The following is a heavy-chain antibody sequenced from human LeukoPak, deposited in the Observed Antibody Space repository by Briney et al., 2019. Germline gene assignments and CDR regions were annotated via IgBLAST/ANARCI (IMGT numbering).Heavy chain of an antibody. V-gene: IGHV3-30*18. J-gene: IGHJ1*01. CDR2: ISYDGSNK. D-gene: IGHD3-10*01. CDR3: AKVPYGSGAMGYFQH. Sequence: GGSLRLSCAASGFTFSSYGMHWVRQAPGKGLEWVAVISYDGSNKYYADSVKGRFTTSRDNSKNTLYLQMNSLRAEDTAVYYCAKVPYGSGAMGYFQHWGQGTLVTVSS. CDR1: GFTFSSYG.